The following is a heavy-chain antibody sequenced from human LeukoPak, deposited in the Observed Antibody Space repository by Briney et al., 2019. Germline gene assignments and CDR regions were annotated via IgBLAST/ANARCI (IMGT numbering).Heavy chain of an antibody. CDR3: TKDRHSSGWPHWFDP. CDR1: GFTFSSYD. D-gene: IGHD6-19*01. Sequence: GGSLRLSCRGSGFTFSSYDMSWVRQAPGKGLEWVSSTSGVAVSKYYAESVRGRFTISRDNSKDTLYLQMNSLRAEDTALYFCTKDRHSSGWPHWFDPWGQGSLVIVSS. J-gene: IGHJ5*02. CDR2: TSGVAVSK. V-gene: IGHV3-23*01.